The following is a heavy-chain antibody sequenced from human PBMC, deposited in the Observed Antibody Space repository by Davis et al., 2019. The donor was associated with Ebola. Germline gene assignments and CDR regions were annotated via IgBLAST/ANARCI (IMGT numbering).Heavy chain of an antibody. V-gene: IGHV3-23*01. D-gene: IGHD1-26*01. Sequence: PGGSLRLSCAASGFTFTNYAMSWVRQAPGKGLEWVSTISGTGINTYYADSVKDRVTISRDNSKNTLFLEMNSLRADDTAVYYCAKYRRVGVNAPNDYWGQGTPVTVSS. CDR2: ISGTGINT. J-gene: IGHJ4*02. CDR3: AKYRRVGVNAPNDY. CDR1: GFTFTNYA.